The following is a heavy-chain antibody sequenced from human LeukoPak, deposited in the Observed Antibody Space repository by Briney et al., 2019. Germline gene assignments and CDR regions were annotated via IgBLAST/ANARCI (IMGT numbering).Heavy chain of an antibody. V-gene: IGHV4-34*01. J-gene: IGHJ4*02. CDR3: ARDASYVYSTTGSPPLDF. CDR2: INHSGST. CDR1: GFTFSTYN. D-gene: IGHD1-1*01. Sequence: GSLRLSCAASGFTFSTYNMNWIRQSPGKGLEWIGEINHSGSTTYNPSLKNRVTISLDVSRNQFSLKLTSVTAADTAVYFCARDASYVYSTTGSPPLDFWGQGTLVTVSS.